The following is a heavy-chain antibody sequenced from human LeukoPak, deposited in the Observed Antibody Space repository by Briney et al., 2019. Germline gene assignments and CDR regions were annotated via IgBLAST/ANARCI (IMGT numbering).Heavy chain of an antibody. J-gene: IGHJ4*02. D-gene: IGHD2-15*01. V-gene: IGHV4-59*08. Sequence: PSETLSLTCTVSGGSIRSYYWSWIRQPPGKGLEWVGYIFYRGTTDSNPSLKSRVTISVDTSKNQFSLKLSSVTAADTAVYYCARTYCSGGSCHFNYWGQGTLVTVSS. CDR2: IFYRGTT. CDR1: GGSIRSYY. CDR3: ARTYCSGGSCHFNY.